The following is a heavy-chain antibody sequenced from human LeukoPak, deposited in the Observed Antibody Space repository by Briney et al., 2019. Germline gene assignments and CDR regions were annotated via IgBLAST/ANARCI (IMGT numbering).Heavy chain of an antibody. V-gene: IGHV3-48*01. CDR2: ISSSSSSI. CDR3: ARDRYGDYAWYFDL. D-gene: IGHD4-17*01. J-gene: IGHJ2*01. CDR1: AFTFSNYA. Sequence: GGSLRLSCAASAFTFSNYAMSWVRQAPGKGLEWVSHISSSSSSIYYADSVKGRFTISRDNAKNSLFLQMNSLRAEDTAVYYCARDRYGDYAWYFDLWGRGTLVTVSS.